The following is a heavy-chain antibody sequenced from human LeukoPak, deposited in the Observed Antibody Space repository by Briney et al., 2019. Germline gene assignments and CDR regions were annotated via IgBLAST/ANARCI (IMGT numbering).Heavy chain of an antibody. V-gene: IGHV3-21*01. CDR2: IRTTSSYI. Sequence: GRSLRLSCAASGFTFSSYGMHWVRQAPGKGLEWVSSIRTTSSYIYYADSVRGRFTISRDNAKNSLYLQMNSLRAEDTAVYYCARASYFDSSGSADYWGQGTLVTVSS. CDR3: ARASYFDSSGSADY. J-gene: IGHJ4*02. CDR1: GFTFSSYG. D-gene: IGHD3-22*01.